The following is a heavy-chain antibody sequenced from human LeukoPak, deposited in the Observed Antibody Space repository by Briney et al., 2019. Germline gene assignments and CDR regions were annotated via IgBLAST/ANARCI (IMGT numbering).Heavy chain of an antibody. V-gene: IGHV4-59*01. CDR1: GGSISAYY. Sequence: SETLSLTCTVSGGSISAYYWSWIRQPPGKGLEWIGYIYYSGTTNYNPSLKSRVTISVDTSKNQFYLKLSSVTAADTAVYYCAREEVASGYYFDYWGQGTLVTVSS. J-gene: IGHJ4*02. CDR2: IYYSGTT. D-gene: IGHD3-10*01. CDR3: AREEVASGYYFDY.